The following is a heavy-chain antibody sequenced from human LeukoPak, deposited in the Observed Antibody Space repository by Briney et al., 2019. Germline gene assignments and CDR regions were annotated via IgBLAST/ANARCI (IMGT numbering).Heavy chain of an antibody. V-gene: IGHV4-59*01. CDR2: IYHDGRT. CDR1: GGSISSSY. J-gene: IGHJ4*02. D-gene: IGHD2-15*01. CDR3: ARDGSGESSGAVGYFDY. Sequence: SETLSLTCTVSGGSISSSYWSWIRQPPGKGLEWIGYIYHDGRTNYNPSLKRRVTISVDTSKNQFSLKLSSVTAADTAVYYCARDGSGESSGAVGYFDYWGQGTLVTVSS.